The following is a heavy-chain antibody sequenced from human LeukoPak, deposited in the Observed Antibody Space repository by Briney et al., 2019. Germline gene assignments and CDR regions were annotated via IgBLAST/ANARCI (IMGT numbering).Heavy chain of an antibody. D-gene: IGHD6-19*01. CDR3: ARGVGRGWLVDPFDY. CDR1: GFTFSDHY. Sequence: GGSLRLSCAASGFTFSDHYMSWIRQAPGKGLEWVSYISSSGSTIYYADSVKGRFTISRDSAKNSLYLQMNSLRAEDTAVYYCARGVGRGWLVDPFDYWGQGTLVTVSS. J-gene: IGHJ4*02. CDR2: ISSSGSTI. V-gene: IGHV3-11*01.